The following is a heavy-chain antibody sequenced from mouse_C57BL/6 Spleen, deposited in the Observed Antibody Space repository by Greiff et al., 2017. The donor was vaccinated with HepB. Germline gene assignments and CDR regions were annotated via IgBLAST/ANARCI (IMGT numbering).Heavy chain of an antibody. CDR1: GFSLTSYA. V-gene: IGHV2-9-1*01. J-gene: IGHJ1*03. CDR3: ARNVVDGSTSGYFDV. D-gene: IGHD1-1*01. CDR2: IWTGGGT. Sequence: VKLVESGPGLVAPSQRLSITCTVSGFSLTSYAISWVRQPPGKGLEWLGVIWTGGGTNYNSALESRLSISKDNSKSQVFLTMNSLQTDDTARYYWARNVVDGSTSGYFDVWGTGTTVTVSS.